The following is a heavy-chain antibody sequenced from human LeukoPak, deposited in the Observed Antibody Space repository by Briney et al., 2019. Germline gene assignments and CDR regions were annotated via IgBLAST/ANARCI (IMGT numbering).Heavy chain of an antibody. Sequence: ETLSLTCAVSGGSISSSNWWSWVRQAPGKGLEWVANIKQDGSEKYYADSVKGRFTISRDNAKNSLYLQMNSLRAEDTAVYYCARDKYSSGGHYFDYWGQGTLVTVST. D-gene: IGHD6-25*01. CDR1: GGSISSSNW. V-gene: IGHV3-7*03. J-gene: IGHJ4*02. CDR3: ARDKYSSGGHYFDY. CDR2: IKQDGSEK.